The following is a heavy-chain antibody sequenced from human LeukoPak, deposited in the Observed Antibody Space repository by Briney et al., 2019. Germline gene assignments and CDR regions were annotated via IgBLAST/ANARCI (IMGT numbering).Heavy chain of an antibody. CDR2: INHSGST. CDR1: GGSFSGYY. J-gene: IGHJ4*02. V-gene: IGHV4-34*01. CDR3: ARKKGMVVAATRPYYFDY. Sequence: SSETPSLTCAVYGGSFSGYYWSWIRQPPGKGLEWIGEINHSGSTNYNPSLKSRVTISVDTSKNQFTLKLSSVTAADTAVYYCARKKGMVVAATRPYYFDYWGQGTLVTVSS. D-gene: IGHD2-15*01.